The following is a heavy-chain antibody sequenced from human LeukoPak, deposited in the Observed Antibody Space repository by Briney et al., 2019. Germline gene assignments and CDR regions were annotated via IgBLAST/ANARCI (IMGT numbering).Heavy chain of an antibody. CDR3: AKSSLDY. J-gene: IGHJ4*02. Sequence: GGSLRLSCAASGFTFSSYAMSRVRQAPGKGLEWVSGISGSGGGTYNADSVKGRFAISRDNSKNTLYLQMNSLRAEDTAVYYCAKSSLDYWGQGTLVTVSS. V-gene: IGHV3-23*01. CDR1: GFTFSSYA. CDR2: ISGSGGGT. D-gene: IGHD2-2*01.